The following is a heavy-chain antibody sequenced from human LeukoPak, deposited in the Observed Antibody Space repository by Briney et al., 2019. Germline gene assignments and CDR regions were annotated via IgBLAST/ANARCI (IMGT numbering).Heavy chain of an antibody. CDR3: ASATTYSIDD. Sequence: PSETLSLTCNVSGGSVSSSFYSWGWIRQPPGKGLEWIGSMYYSGSAHYNLSLKSRVTMSVDTSKNQFSLKLSSVTAADRAIYFCASATTYSIDDWGQGTLVTVSS. D-gene: IGHD5-12*01. J-gene: IGHJ4*01. CDR2: MYYSGSA. CDR1: GGSVSSSFYS. V-gene: IGHV4-39*01.